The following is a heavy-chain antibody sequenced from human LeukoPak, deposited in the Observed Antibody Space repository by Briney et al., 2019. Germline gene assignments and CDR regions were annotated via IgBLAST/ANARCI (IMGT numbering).Heavy chain of an antibody. CDR1: GFTFSSYG. CDR3: ATDGPPEEVVSATFDY. J-gene: IGHJ4*02. Sequence: GRSLRLSCAASGFTFSSYGMHWVRQAPGKGLEWVAAIFYDGITKKYADSVKGRFTISRDNSKNTLYLQMNSLSAEDTAVYYCATDGPPEEVVSATFDYWGQGTLVTVSS. CDR2: IFYDGITK. D-gene: IGHD2-15*01. V-gene: IGHV3-33*03.